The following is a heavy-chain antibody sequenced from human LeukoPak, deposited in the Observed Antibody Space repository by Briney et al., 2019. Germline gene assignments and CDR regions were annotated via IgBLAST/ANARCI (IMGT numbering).Heavy chain of an antibody. CDR1: GYTFTGYY. J-gene: IGHJ4*02. CDR2: INPNSGGT. Sequence: ASVKVSCKASGYTFTGYYMHWVRQAPGQGLEWMGRINPNSGGTNYAQKFQGRVTMTRDTSISTAYMELSRLRSDDTAVCYCARATSYYYDSRNFDYWGQGTLVTVSS. CDR3: ARATSYYYDSRNFDY. D-gene: IGHD3-22*01. V-gene: IGHV1-2*06.